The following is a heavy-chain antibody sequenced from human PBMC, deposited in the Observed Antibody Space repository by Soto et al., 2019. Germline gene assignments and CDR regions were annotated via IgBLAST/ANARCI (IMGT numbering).Heavy chain of an antibody. V-gene: IGHV1-18*01. CDR1: GYTFTSYG. D-gene: IGHD6-6*01. CDR2: TSAYNGNT. Sequence: QVQLVQSGAEVKQPGASVKVSCKASGYTFTSYGISWGRHAPGKGLEWMGWTSAYNGNTNYGQKLQGRVTMTTDTATSTAYMELRSLRSDDTAVYYCARSQEEYSSSSADYWGQGTLVTVSS. J-gene: IGHJ4*02. CDR3: ARSQEEYSSSSADY.